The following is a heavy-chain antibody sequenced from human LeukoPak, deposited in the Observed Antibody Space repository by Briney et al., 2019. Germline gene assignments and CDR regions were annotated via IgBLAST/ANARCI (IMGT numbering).Heavy chain of an antibody. Sequence: TGGSLRLSCAASGFTFSRSAMTWVRQGPGRGLEFVASIIYSGGATYYADSVKGRFTISRDNSKNTLYLQMNSLRAEDTALYYCAKDGLYYDGSEHVYYFDSWGQGTLVTVSS. CDR1: GFTFSRSA. CDR3: AKDGLYYDGSEHVYYFDS. CDR2: IIYSGGAT. V-gene: IGHV3-23*01. D-gene: IGHD3-22*01. J-gene: IGHJ4*02.